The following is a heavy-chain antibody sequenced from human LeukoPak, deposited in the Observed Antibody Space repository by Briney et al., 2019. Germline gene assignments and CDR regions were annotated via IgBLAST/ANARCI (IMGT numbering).Heavy chain of an antibody. Sequence: HSGRSLRLSCAASGFTFDDYAMHWVRQAPGKGLEWVSGINWNSGSIGYADSVKGRFTISRDNAKNTLYLQMNSLRAEDTAVYYCASGIGGAVDYYYYGMDVWAKGPRSPSP. J-gene: IGHJ6*02. V-gene: IGHV3-9*01. CDR1: GFTFDDYA. CDR3: ASGIGGAVDYYYYGMDV. CDR2: INWNSGSI. D-gene: IGHD6-19*01.